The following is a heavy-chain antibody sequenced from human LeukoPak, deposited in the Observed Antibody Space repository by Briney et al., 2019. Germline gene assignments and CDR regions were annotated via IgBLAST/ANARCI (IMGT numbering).Heavy chain of an antibody. V-gene: IGHV6-1*01. Sequence: SQTLSLTCAISGDSVSSNSAAWNWIRQSPSRGPEWLGRTYYRSKWYNDYAVSVKSRITINPDTSKNQFSLQLNSVTPEDTAVYYCARGEHYYDSSGYPVYWFDPWGQGTLVTVSS. CDR1: GDSVSSNSAA. CDR3: ARGEHYYDSSGYPVYWFDP. CDR2: TYYRSKWYN. D-gene: IGHD3-22*01. J-gene: IGHJ5*02.